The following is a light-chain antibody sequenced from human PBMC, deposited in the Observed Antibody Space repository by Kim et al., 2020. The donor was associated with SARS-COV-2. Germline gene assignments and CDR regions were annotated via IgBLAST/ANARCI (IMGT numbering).Light chain of an antibody. CDR2: QDS. CDR3: QAWDSSSVV. J-gene: IGLJ2*01. V-gene: IGLV3-1*01. CDR1: KLGDKY. Sequence: SYELTQPPSVSVSPGQTASITCSGDKLGDKYACWYQQKPGQSPVLVIYQDSKRPSGIPERFSGSNSGNTATLTISGTKAMDAADYYCQAWDSSSVVFGGG.